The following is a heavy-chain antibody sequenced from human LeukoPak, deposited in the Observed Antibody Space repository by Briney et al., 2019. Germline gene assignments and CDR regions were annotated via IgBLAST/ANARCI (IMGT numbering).Heavy chain of an antibody. CDR1: GFTFSNAW. Sequence: GGSLRLSCAASGFTFSNAWMSWVRQAPGKGLEWVGRIKSKADGGTTDYAAPVKGRFTISRDDSKNTLYLQMNSLKTEDTAVYYCTTDSVSGSGSYTDYWGQGTLVTVSS. J-gene: IGHJ4*02. V-gene: IGHV3-15*01. CDR2: IKSKADGGTT. CDR3: TTDSVSGSGSYTDY. D-gene: IGHD6-19*01.